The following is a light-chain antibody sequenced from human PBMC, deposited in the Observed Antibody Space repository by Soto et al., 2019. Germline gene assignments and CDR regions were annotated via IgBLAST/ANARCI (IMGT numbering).Light chain of an antibody. Sequence: QSVLTQPPSASGSPGQSVTISCTGTSSDVGGYNYVSWYQQHPGKAPKLMIYEVTKRPSGVPDRFSGSKSGNTASLTVSGLQAEDEADYYCSSHAGNNILLFGGGTKLTVL. J-gene: IGLJ2*01. CDR2: EVT. CDR1: SSDVGGYNY. CDR3: SSHAGNNILL. V-gene: IGLV2-8*01.